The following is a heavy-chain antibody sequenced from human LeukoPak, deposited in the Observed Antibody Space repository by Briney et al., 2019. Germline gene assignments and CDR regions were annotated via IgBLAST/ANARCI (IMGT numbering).Heavy chain of an antibody. CDR2: IRHEGSNK. J-gene: IGHJ5*02. D-gene: IGHD3-22*01. Sequence: GGSLRLSCAASGFTFSSYGMHWARQAPGKGLEWVAFIRHEGSNKYYADSVRGRFTISRDSSQNTVYLQMNSLRAEDTAVYYCAREGVNYHDSSGYYAVSWGQGTLVTVSS. V-gene: IGHV3-30*02. CDR3: AREGVNYHDSSGYYAVS. CDR1: GFTFSSYG.